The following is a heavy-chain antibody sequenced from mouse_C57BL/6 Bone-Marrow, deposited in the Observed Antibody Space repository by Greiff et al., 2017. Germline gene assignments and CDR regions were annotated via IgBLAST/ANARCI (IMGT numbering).Heavy chain of an antibody. D-gene: IGHD3-2*02. J-gene: IGHJ3*01. CDR3: AIRGWGQLRLFAY. Sequence: EVKVVESGGGLVQPGGSLKLSCAASGFTFSDYGMAWVRQAPRKGPEWVAFISNLAYSIYYADTVTGRFTISRENAKNTLYLEMSSLRSEDTAMYYCAIRGWGQLRLFAYWGQGTLVTVSA. CDR1: GFTFSDYG. V-gene: IGHV5-15*01. CDR2: ISNLAYSI.